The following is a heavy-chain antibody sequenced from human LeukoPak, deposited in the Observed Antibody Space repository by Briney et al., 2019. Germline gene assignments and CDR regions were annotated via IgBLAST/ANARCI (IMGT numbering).Heavy chain of an antibody. J-gene: IGHJ4*02. CDR2: IIPVLDIT. CDR3: ARTNILLPNYFDY. D-gene: IGHD3-10*01. Sequence: SVKVSCKASGGTLSDYGITWVRQAPGQGPEWMGRIIPVLDITDYAQRFQGRVTMTTDTSTSTAYMELRSLRSDDTAVYYCARTNILLPNYFDYWGQGTLVTVSS. CDR1: GGTLSDYG. V-gene: IGHV1-69*04.